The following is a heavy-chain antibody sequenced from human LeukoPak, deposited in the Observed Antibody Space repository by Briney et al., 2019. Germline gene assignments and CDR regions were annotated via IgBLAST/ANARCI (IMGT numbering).Heavy chain of an antibody. D-gene: IGHD1-14*01. CDR1: GGTFSSYA. CDR2: IIPIFGTA. CDR3: AREGARTRVGDY. V-gene: IGHV1-69*13. J-gene: IGHJ4*02. Sequence: GASVKVSCKASGGTFSSYAISWVRQAPGQGLEWMGGIIPIFGTANYAQKFQGRVTITADESTSTAYMELSSLRSEDTAVYYCAREGARTRVGDYWGQGTLVTVSS.